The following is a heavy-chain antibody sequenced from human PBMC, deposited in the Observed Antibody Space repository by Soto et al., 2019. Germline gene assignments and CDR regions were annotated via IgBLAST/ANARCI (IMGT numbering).Heavy chain of an antibody. V-gene: IGHV1-3*01. CDR3: ARAVAVPADFDY. J-gene: IGHJ4*02. CDR1: GYTFTSYA. Sequence: GASVKASCKASGYTFTSYAMHWVRQPPGQRLEWMGWINAGNGNTKYSQKFQGRVTITRDTSASTAYMELSRLRSEDTAVYYCARAVAVPADFDYWGQGTLVTV. D-gene: IGHD6-19*01. CDR2: INAGNGNT.